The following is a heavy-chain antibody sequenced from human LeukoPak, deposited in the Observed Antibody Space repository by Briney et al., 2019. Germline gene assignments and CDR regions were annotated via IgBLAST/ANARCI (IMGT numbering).Heavy chain of an antibody. D-gene: IGHD3-3*01. CDR2: IYYSGST. CDR1: GGSISSYY. CDR3: ARNDFGYFDL. V-gene: IGHV4-59*01. J-gene: IGHJ2*01. Sequence: SETLSLTCTVSGGSISSYYWNWIRQPPGKGLEWIGYIYYSGSTNYNSSLKSRVTISVDTSKNQFSLKLSSVTAADTAVYYCARNDFGYFDLWGRGTLVTVSS.